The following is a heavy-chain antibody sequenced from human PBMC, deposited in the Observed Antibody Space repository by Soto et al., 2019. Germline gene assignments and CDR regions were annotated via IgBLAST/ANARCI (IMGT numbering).Heavy chain of an antibody. Sequence: EVQLLESGGGLVQPGGSLRLSCAASGFTFISYAMRWVRQAPGKGLEWVSAISGSGDSTYYADSVKGRFTISRDNSKNTLYLQMNSLRAEDTAVYDCARRGSGSYYDYWGQGTLVIVSS. CDR1: GFTFISYA. J-gene: IGHJ4*02. CDR2: ISGSGDST. CDR3: ARRGSGSYYDY. D-gene: IGHD1-26*01. V-gene: IGHV3-23*01.